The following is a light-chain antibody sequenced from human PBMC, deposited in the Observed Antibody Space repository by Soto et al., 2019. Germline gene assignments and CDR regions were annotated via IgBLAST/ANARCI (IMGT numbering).Light chain of an antibody. CDR1: TSNIGINS. J-gene: IGLJ2*01. CDR3: AAWDDSLSGQV. CDR2: RSN. Sequence: QSVLTQPPSASGTPGQRVTISCSGSTSNIGINSVFWYQHLPGTAPKLLIYRSNQRASGVPDRFSASKSGTSASLAISGLRSEDEADYYCAAWDDSLSGQVFGGGTKLTAL. V-gene: IGLV1-47*01.